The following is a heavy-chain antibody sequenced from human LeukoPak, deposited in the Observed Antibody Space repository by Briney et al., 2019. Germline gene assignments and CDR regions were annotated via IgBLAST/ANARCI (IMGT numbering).Heavy chain of an antibody. CDR1: GGSISSYY. Sequence: PSETLSLTCTVSGGSISSYYWSWIRQPPGKGLEWIGYIYYSGSTNYNPSLKSRVTISVDTSKNQFSLKLSSVTAADTAVYYCARGGYFDWLPHDAFDIWGQGTMVTVSS. J-gene: IGHJ3*02. CDR3: ARGGYFDWLPHDAFDI. CDR2: IYYSGST. V-gene: IGHV4-59*01. D-gene: IGHD3-9*01.